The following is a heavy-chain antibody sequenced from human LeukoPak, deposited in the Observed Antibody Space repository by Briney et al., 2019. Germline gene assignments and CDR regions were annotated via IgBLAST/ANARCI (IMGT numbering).Heavy chain of an antibody. CDR2: IIPIFGTA. D-gene: IGHD5-24*01. CDR1: GGTFSRYA. V-gene: IGHV1-69*01. CDR3: ARNRDGYNYFWFDP. J-gene: IGHJ5*02. Sequence: SVKVSCKASGGTFSRYAISWVRQAPGQGLEWMGGIIPIFGTANYAQKFQGRVTITADESTSTAYMELSSLRSEDTAVYYCARNRDGYNYFWFDPWGQGTLVTVSS.